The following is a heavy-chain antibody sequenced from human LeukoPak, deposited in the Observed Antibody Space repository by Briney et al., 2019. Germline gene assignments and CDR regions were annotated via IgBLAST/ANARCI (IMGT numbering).Heavy chain of an antibody. CDR1: GYTFTDYY. CDR2: INPHSGGT. Sequence: ASVKVSCKTSGYTFTDYYMHWLRQAPGQGLEWMGWINPHSGGTNYAQKFKGRVTLTRDTSISTDYMELSRLRSDDTAVYDCAGPKTFITPGSAYYYYAMDVWGQRTTVTVS. D-gene: IGHD2-15*01. CDR3: AGPKTFITPGSAYYYYAMDV. V-gene: IGHV1-2*02. J-gene: IGHJ6*02.